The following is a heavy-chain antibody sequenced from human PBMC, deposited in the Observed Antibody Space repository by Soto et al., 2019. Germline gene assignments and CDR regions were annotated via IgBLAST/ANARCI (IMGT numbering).Heavy chain of an antibody. D-gene: IGHD5-18*01. J-gene: IGHJ2*01. Sequence: QLQLLQSGAEVKTPGASVRVSCKAAGFSFSTYGITWVLQAPGQGLEWMGWITASNGNTRYGQNLQGRLTMNTDTSTNTAYMNLWRLSSDDTAMYYCARWNSYGSFWYFDLWGSGTRITVSS. CDR1: GFSFSTYG. CDR2: ITASNGNT. CDR3: ARWNSYGSFWYFDL. V-gene: IGHV1-18*04.